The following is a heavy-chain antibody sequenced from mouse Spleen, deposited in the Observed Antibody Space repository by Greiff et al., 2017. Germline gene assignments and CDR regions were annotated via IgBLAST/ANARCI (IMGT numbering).Heavy chain of an antibody. CDR2: ISYSGST. V-gene: IGHV3-2*02. CDR3: ARSSGYVGFAY. CDR1: GYSITSDYA. D-gene: IGHD3-1*01. J-gene: IGHJ3*01. Sequence: VQLKESGPGLVKPSQSLSLTCTVTGYSITSDYAWNWIRQFPGNKLEWMGYISYSGSTSYNPSLKSRISITRDTSKNQFFLQLNSVTTEDTATYYCARSSGYVGFAYWGQGTLVTVSA.